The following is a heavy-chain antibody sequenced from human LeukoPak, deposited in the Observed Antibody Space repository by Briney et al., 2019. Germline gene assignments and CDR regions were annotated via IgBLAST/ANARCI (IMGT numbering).Heavy chain of an antibody. D-gene: IGHD4-17*01. CDR1: GFTFSSYG. V-gene: IGHV3-33*01. J-gene: IGHJ4*02. CDR2: IWYDGSNK. Sequence: GGSLRLSCAASGFTFSSYGIHWVRQAPGKGLEWVAVIWYDGSNKYYADSVKGRFTISRDNSKNTLYLQMNSLRAEDTAVYYCARDLLLSLGTVTHVGGLGYWGQGTLVTVSS. CDR3: ARDLLLSLGTVTHVGGLGY.